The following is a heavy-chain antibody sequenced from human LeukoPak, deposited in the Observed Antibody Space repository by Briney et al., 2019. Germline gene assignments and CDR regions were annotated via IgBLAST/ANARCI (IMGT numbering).Heavy chain of an antibody. CDR1: GFTFSGYT. D-gene: IGHD2-2*01. CDR3: AREPYCSSTSCYADY. CDR2: ISYDGSNK. Sequence: PGGSLRLSCAASGFTFSGYTIHWVRQAPGKGLEWVAVISYDGSNKYYADSVKGRFTISRDNSKNTLYLQMNSLRAEDTAVYYCAREPYCSSTSCYADYWGQGTLVTVSS. J-gene: IGHJ4*02. V-gene: IGHV3-30-3*01.